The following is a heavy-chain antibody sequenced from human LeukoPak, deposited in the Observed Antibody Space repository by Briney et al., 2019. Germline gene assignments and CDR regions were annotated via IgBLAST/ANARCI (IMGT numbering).Heavy chain of an antibody. CDR2: IRYDGSNK. V-gene: IGHV3-30*02. CDR1: GFTFSSYG. Sequence: GGSLRLSCAASGFTFSSYGMHWVRQAPGEGLEWVAFIRYDGSNKYYADSVKGRFTISRDNSKNTLYLQMNSLRAEDTAVYYCAKGLTGGYSYGYGIDYWGQGTLVTVSS. CDR3: AKGLTGGYSYGYGIDY. D-gene: IGHD5-18*01. J-gene: IGHJ4*02.